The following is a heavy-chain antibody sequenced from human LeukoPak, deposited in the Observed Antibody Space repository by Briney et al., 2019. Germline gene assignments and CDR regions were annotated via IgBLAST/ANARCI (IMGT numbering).Heavy chain of an antibody. Sequence: GGSLRLSCAASGFTFSSHSMGWVRQAPGKGPEWVSVISSSGGSTFYADSVKGRFTISRDQSKNTLFLQMNSLRADDTAIYYCARYWNDRYFDYWGPGTLVTVSS. CDR2: ISSSGGST. CDR1: GFTFSSHS. V-gene: IGHV3-23*01. CDR3: ARYWNDRYFDY. J-gene: IGHJ4*02. D-gene: IGHD1-1*01.